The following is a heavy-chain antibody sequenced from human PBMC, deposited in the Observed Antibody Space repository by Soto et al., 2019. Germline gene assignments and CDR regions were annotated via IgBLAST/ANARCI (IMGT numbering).Heavy chain of an antibody. CDR2: IYYSGST. V-gene: IGHV4-59*08. CDR3: ASQGWGSKH. Sequence: QVQLQESGPRLVKPSETLSLTCTVSGGSISTYYWSWIRQPPGKGLEWIGYIYYSGSTNYNPSRKSSVNNPVDKFKNQFSPKLNPVNAAEMAVYYCASQGWGSKHWGQGTLVTVSS. CDR1: GGSISTYY. J-gene: IGHJ4*02. D-gene: IGHD3-16*01.